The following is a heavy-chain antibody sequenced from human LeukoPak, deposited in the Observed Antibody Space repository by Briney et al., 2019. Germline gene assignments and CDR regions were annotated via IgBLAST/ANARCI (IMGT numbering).Heavy chain of an antibody. J-gene: IGHJ3*02. V-gene: IGHV3-20*04. Sequence: GGSLRLSCAASGFTFDDYGMSWVRQVPGKGLEWVSGINWNGDKIDYADSVKGRFTISRDNAKNSLYLQMNSLRAEDTAFYYCASDSRSDSSGYAFNIWGQGTMVTVSS. CDR1: GFTFDDYG. D-gene: IGHD3-22*01. CDR2: INWNGDKI. CDR3: ASDSRSDSSGYAFNI.